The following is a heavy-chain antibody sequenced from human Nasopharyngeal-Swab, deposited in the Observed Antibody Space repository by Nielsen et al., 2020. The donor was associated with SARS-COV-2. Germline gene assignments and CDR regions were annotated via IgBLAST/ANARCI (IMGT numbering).Heavy chain of an antibody. Sequence: GESLKISCAASGFSFSSYWMSWVRQAPGKGLEWVANIKQDGSETYYGDSVKGRFTISRDNAKNSVYLQMNSLRAEDTAVYYCARGCVLTGPSCYYYGMDVWGQGTTVTVSS. CDR2: IKQDGSET. D-gene: IGHD3-9*01. V-gene: IGHV3-7*01. CDR1: GFSFSSYW. CDR3: ARGCVLTGPSCYYYGMDV. J-gene: IGHJ6*02.